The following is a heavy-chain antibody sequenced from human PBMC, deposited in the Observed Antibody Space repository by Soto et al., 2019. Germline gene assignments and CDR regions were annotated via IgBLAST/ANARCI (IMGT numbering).Heavy chain of an antibody. D-gene: IGHD5-18*01. V-gene: IGHV1-69*06. CDR2: IIPIFGTA. CDR1: GGTFSSYA. J-gene: IGHJ3*02. Sequence: GASVKVSCKASGGTFSSYAISWLRQAPGQGLEWMGGIIPIFGTANYAQKFQGRVTITADKSTSTAYMELSSLRSEDTAVYYCARDARGYSYGWAAFDIWGQGTMVTVSS. CDR3: ARDARGYSYGWAAFDI.